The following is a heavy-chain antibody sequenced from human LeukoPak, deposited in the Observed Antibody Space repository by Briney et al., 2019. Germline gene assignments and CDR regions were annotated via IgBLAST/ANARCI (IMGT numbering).Heavy chain of an antibody. CDR1: GFTFSSYG. D-gene: IGHD5-12*01. CDR3: ARYIGTYFDY. V-gene: IGHV3-30*03. J-gene: IGHJ4*02. CDR2: ISYDGSNK. Sequence: PGGSLRLSCAASGFTFSSYGMHWVRQAPGKGLEWVAVISYDGSNKYYADSVKGRFTISRDNSKNTLYLQMNSLRAEDTAVYYCARYIGTYFDYWGQGTLVTVSS.